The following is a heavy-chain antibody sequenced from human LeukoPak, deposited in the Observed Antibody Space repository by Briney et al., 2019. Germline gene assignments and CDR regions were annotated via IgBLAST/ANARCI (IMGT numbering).Heavy chain of an antibody. D-gene: IGHD5-24*01. Sequence: GESLKISCKGSGYSFTTYWVGWVRQMPGKGLECMGIIYPGDSDTRYSPSFQGQVPISADKSINTAYLQWSSLKASDTAVYYCARLRGSGVGYSRDYFDYWGQGTLVTVSS. J-gene: IGHJ4*02. CDR3: ARLRGSGVGYSRDYFDY. CDR1: GYSFTTYW. V-gene: IGHV5-51*01. CDR2: IYPGDSDT.